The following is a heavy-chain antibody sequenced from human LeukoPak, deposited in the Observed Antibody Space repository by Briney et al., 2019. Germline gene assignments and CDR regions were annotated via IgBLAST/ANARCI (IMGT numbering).Heavy chain of an antibody. Sequence: GGSLRLSCTASGFTFGDYAMSWVRQAPGKGLEWVGFIRSKAYGGTTEYAASVKGRFTISRDDSKSIAYLQMNSLKTEDTAVYYCTREVLWFGEYYWFDPWGQGTLVTVSS. CDR1: GFTFGDYA. CDR3: TREVLWFGEYYWFDP. CDR2: IRSKAYGGTT. J-gene: IGHJ5*02. V-gene: IGHV3-49*04. D-gene: IGHD3-10*01.